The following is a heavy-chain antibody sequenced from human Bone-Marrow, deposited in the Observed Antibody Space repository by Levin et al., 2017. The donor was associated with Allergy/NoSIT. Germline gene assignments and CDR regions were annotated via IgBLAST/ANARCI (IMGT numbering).Heavy chain of an antibody. Sequence: TGGSLRLSCAASGFTFGTYSMNWVRQAPGKGLEWISYISSGSSTMYYADSVRGRFTISRDNARNSLYLQMNSLRAEDTAVYYCARDRLGNYNFDYWGQGTLVTVSS. CDR3: ARDRLGNYNFDY. J-gene: IGHJ4*02. CDR1: GFTFGTYS. D-gene: IGHD5-24*01. V-gene: IGHV3-48*01. CDR2: ISSGSSTM.